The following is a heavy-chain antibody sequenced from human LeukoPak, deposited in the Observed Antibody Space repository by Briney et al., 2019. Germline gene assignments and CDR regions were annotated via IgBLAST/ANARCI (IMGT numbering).Heavy chain of an antibody. Sequence: GASVKVSCKTSGYTFTSSGISWVRQAPGQGLEWLGWINTFNGDKNCARNLQDRLTMTTDTSTSSAYMELRSLTSDDTPVYYCARDSRNTPYYFDSWGQGTQVTVSS. V-gene: IGHV1-18*01. D-gene: IGHD1-14*01. CDR1: GYTFTSSG. CDR3: ARDSRNTPYYFDS. J-gene: IGHJ4*02. CDR2: INTFNGDK.